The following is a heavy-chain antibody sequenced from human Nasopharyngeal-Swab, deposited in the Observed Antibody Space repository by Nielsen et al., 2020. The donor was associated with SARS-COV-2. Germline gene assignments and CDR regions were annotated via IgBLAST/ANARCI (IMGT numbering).Heavy chain of an antibody. Sequence: WIRQPPGKGLVWVSRINSDGSSTSYADSVKGRFTISRDNSKNTLYLQMNSLRAEDTAVYYCARGIVVVPAAFYYYGMDVWGQGTTVTVSS. J-gene: IGHJ6*02. CDR2: INSDGSST. CDR3: ARGIVVVPAAFYYYGMDV. V-gene: IGHV3-74*01. D-gene: IGHD2-2*01.